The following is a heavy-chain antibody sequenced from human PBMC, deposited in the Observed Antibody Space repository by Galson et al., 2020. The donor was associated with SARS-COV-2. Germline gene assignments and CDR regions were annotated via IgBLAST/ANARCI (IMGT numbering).Heavy chain of an antibody. J-gene: IGHJ4*02. CDR2: INSGGDT. Sequence: SETLSLTCAVYGGSFSGYSWTWVRQAPGKGLEWIGEINSGGDTNYSPSLSSRVTLSVDTSKNQFSLKLTSVTAADTALYFCASDRVEEDDEGIRSIPDYFDSWGQGTLVTVSS. CDR3: ASDRVEEDDEGIRSIPDYFDS. D-gene: IGHD2-2*01. CDR1: GGSFSGYS. V-gene: IGHV4-34*01.